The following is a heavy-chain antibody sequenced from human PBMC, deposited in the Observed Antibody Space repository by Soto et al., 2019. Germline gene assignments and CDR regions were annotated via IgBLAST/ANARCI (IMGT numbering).Heavy chain of an antibody. CDR2: IIPYNGIT. D-gene: IGHD6-25*01. Sequence: ASVKVSCKASGYTFTSYDTSWLRQAPGKGLEWMGRIIPYNGITNYAQKLQGRVTMTTDTSTSTAYMELRSLRSDDTAVYYCARRLVKQRAALGYYYGMDVWGQGTTVTVSS. CDR3: ARRLVKQRAALGYYYGMDV. J-gene: IGHJ6*02. CDR1: GYTFTSYD. V-gene: IGHV1-18*01.